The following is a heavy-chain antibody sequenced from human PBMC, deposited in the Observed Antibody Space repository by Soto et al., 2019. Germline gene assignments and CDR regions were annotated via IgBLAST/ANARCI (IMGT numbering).Heavy chain of an antibody. D-gene: IGHD2-15*01. CDR3: ARDCGSCYSGFDY. Sequence: PVGFLRVSCTASGFNFSDYFMTWIRQAPGKGLEWVSYISSSGSTIYYADSVKGRFTISRDNAKNSLYLEMNSLRAEDTAVYYCARDCGSCYSGFDYWGQGTLVTVSS. CDR2: ISSSGSTI. V-gene: IGHV3-11*01. J-gene: IGHJ4*02. CDR1: GFNFSDYF.